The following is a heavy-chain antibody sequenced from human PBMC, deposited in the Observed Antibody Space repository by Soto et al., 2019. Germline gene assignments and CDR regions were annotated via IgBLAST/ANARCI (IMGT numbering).Heavy chain of an antibody. J-gene: IGHJ4*02. CDR3: ARHRLIVVVPAATLDFDY. Sequence: SETLSLTCTVSGGSISSYYWSWIRQPPGKGLEWIGYIYYSGSTNYNPSLKSRVTISVDTSKNQFSLKLSSVTAADTAVYYCARHRLIVVVPAATLDFDYWGQGTLVTVSS. V-gene: IGHV4-59*08. CDR1: GGSISSYY. CDR2: IYYSGST. D-gene: IGHD2-2*01.